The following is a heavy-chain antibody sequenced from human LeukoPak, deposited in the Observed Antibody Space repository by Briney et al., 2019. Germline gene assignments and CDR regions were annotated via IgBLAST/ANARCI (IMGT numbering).Heavy chain of an antibody. D-gene: IGHD5-24*01. CDR3: ARELRGDIVDPWLQFRRGVIDY. CDR1: GYSLIVYY. CDR2: INPSGGST. Sequence: ASVKVSCKASGYSLIVYYIHWVRQAPGQGLEWMGKINPSGGSTSYAQKFQGRVTMTRDMSTSTVYMELSSLRSEDTAVYYCARELRGDIVDPWLQFRRGVIDYWGQGTLVTVSS. J-gene: IGHJ4*02. V-gene: IGHV1-46*01.